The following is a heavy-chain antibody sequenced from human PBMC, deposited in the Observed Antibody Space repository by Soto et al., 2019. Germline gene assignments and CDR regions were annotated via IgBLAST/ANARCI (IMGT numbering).Heavy chain of an antibody. V-gene: IGHV1-46*01. Sequence: QVDLVQSGAEVKKPGASVKMSCKSSGYRLSNYYMHWVRQAPGQGLEWMGIVNPSDGRANYARKFQGRVTMTWDTSTTTLYMEVNSLRSADTAIYYCARAELIVAGQAFDSWGQGTLVTVSS. D-gene: IGHD5-12*01. CDR2: VNPSDGRA. J-gene: IGHJ4*02. CDR1: GYRLSNYY. CDR3: ARAELIVAGQAFDS.